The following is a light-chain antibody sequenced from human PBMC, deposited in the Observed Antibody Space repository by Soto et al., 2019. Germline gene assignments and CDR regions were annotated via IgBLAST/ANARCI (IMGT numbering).Light chain of an antibody. J-gene: IGKJ3*01. Sequence: EIVLTQSPGTLSLSPGDRATLSCRASQSVSTNYLAWYQQKLGQAPRLLIYGASSRATGIPDRFSGNGSGTDFTLTISRLEPEEFAVYDCHQYGSTPFTFGPGTKVDIQ. CDR3: HQYGSTPFT. V-gene: IGKV3-20*01. CDR1: QSVSTNY. CDR2: GAS.